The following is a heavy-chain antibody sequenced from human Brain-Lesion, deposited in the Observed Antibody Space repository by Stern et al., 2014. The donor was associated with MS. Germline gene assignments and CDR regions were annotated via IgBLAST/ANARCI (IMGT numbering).Heavy chain of an antibody. V-gene: IGHV4-61*02. J-gene: IGHJ6*02. D-gene: IGHD2-2*01. CDR2: IFNSGRT. CDR1: RGSISSGGYY. Sequence: QMQLQESGPGLVKPSQTLSLSCTVSRGSISSGGYYWSWIRPPAGKGLEWIGRIFNSGRTSYNPSLQRRATILKHTTQTPFSPRLTSMTAADTAVYYCARGRVVPGFQYYATDVWGQGTTVIVSS. CDR3: ARGRVVPGFQYYATDV.